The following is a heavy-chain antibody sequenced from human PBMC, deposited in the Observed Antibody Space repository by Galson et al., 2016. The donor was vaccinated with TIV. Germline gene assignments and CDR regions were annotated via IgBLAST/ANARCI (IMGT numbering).Heavy chain of an antibody. V-gene: IGHV4-38-2*02. J-gene: IGHJ4*02. CDR2: FFHSGST. CDR3: VRGGITVYGVITTKAHFDY. Sequence: WIGSFFHSGSTYYNPSLKNRVPMSGDTSTQFSLKLTSVTAADTAVYYCVRGGITVYGVITTKAHFDYWGQGTLVTVSS. D-gene: IGHD3-3*01.